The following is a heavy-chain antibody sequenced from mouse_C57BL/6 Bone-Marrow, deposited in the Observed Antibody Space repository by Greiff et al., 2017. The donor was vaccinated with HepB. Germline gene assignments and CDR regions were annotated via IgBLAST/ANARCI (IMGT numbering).Heavy chain of an antibody. V-gene: IGHV14-4*01. Sequence: EVQLQQSGAELVRPGASVKLSCTASGFNIKDDYMHWVKQRPEQGLEWIGWIDPENGDTEYASKFQGKATITADTSSNTAYLQLSSLTSEDPAVYYCARKRGYYVILYAMDDWGQGTSVTVSS. CDR2: IDPENGDT. CDR3: ARKRGYYVILYAMDD. D-gene: IGHD2-3*01. J-gene: IGHJ4*01. CDR1: GFNIKDDY.